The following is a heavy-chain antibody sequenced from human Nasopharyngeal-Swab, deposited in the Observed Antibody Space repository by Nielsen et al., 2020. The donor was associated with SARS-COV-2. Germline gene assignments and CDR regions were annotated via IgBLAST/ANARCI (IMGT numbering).Heavy chain of an antibody. D-gene: IGHD3-10*01. CDR3: ATVFAYYGSGRPIDY. CDR2: FDPEDGET. V-gene: IGHV1-24*01. J-gene: IGHJ4*02. Sequence: ASVKVSCKVSGYTLTELSMHWVRQAPAKGLEWMGGFDPEDGETLYAQKFQGRVTMTEDTSTDTAYMELSSLRSEDTAVYYCATVFAYYGSGRPIDYWGQGTLVTVSS. CDR1: GYTLTELS.